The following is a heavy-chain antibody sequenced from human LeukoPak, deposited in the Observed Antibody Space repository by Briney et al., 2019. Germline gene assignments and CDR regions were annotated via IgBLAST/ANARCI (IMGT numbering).Heavy chain of an antibody. CDR1: GFTFSHAW. J-gene: IGHJ4*02. Sequence: TGGSLRLSCAASGFTFSHAWMSWVRQAPGKGLEWVGRIKRKTDGGTADHAAPVKGRFTISRDDSKNTLYLQMNSLKTEGTAVYYCTTVTDGGLDYWGQGTLVTVSS. CDR2: IKRKTDGGTA. V-gene: IGHV3-15*01. CDR3: TTVTDGGLDY.